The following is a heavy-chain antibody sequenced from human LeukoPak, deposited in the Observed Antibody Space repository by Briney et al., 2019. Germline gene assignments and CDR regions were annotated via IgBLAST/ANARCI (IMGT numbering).Heavy chain of an antibody. CDR3: ARDLTYYYDSSGYYLDY. Sequence: PGGSLRLSCAASGFTFSSYWMSWVRQAPGKGLEWVANIKQDGSEKYYVDSVKGRFTISRDNAKNSLYLQMNSLRADDTAVYYCARDLTYYYDSSGYYLDYWGQGTLVTVSS. D-gene: IGHD3-22*01. CDR1: GFTFSSYW. J-gene: IGHJ4*02. V-gene: IGHV3-7*01. CDR2: IKQDGSEK.